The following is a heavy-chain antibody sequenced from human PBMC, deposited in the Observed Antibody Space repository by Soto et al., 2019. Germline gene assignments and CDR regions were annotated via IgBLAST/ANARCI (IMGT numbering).Heavy chain of an antibody. J-gene: IGHJ4*02. Sequence: GGSLRLSCAASGFTFSSYAMHWVRQAPGKGLEWVAVISYDGSNKYYADSVKGRFTISRDNSKNTLYLQMNSLRAEDTAVYYCAREATAMVLDYWGQGTLVTVSS. CDR3: AREATAMVLDY. CDR1: GFTFSSYA. V-gene: IGHV3-30-3*01. D-gene: IGHD5-18*01. CDR2: ISYDGSNK.